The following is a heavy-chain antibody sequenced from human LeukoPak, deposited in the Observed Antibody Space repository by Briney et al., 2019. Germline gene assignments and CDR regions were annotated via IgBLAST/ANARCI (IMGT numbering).Heavy chain of an antibody. CDR3: ARNIGSD. Sequence: GGSLRLSCAASGFTFSSYAMSWVRQAPGKGLVWVSRIDSDGTLTSYADSVKGRFTISRDNAKNTVYLQMNSLRAEDTAIYYCARNIGSDWGQGTLVTVSS. CDR2: IDSDGTLT. CDR1: GFTFSSYA. V-gene: IGHV3-74*01. J-gene: IGHJ4*02. D-gene: IGHD2/OR15-2a*01.